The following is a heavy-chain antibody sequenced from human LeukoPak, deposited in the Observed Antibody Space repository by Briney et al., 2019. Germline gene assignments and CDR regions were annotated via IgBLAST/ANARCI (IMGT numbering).Heavy chain of an antibody. J-gene: IGHJ4*02. D-gene: IGHD6-19*01. CDR2: ISGSAGTT. V-gene: IGHV3-23*01. Sequence: PGGSLRLSCAASGFTFATYAMSWVRQAPGKGLECVSSISGSAGTTSYADSVKGRFTISRDNSKNTLYLEMNSLRAEDAAVYFCARSPAFYDGAVVKYYFDYWGQGTLVTVSS. CDR1: GFTFATYA. CDR3: ARSPAFYDGAVVKYYFDY.